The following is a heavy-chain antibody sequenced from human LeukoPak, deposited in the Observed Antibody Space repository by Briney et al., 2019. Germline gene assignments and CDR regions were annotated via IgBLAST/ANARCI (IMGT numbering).Heavy chain of an antibody. D-gene: IGHD6-13*01. Sequence: PSETLSLTCTVSGGSISAYYWSWIRQPPGKGLEWIGYIYYSGSTNYNPSLKSRVSISVDTSKKQFSLKLSSVTAADTAVYYCARGASYRSSWYETDYWGQGTLVTVSS. CDR2: IYYSGST. J-gene: IGHJ4*02. CDR1: GGSISAYY. CDR3: ARGASYRSSWYETDY. V-gene: IGHV4-59*01.